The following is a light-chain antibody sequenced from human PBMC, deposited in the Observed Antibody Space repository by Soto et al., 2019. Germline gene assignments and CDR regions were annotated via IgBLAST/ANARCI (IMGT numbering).Light chain of an antibody. J-gene: IGKJ1*01. CDR2: GAS. Sequence: EIVMTQSPATLSVSPGERATLSYRASQSVSSNLAWYQQKPGQAPRLLIYGASTRATGIPARFSGSGSGTEFTLTINSLQSEDFAVYYCQQYSNWPPKTFGQGTKVEIK. CDR1: QSVSSN. CDR3: QQYSNWPPKT. V-gene: IGKV3D-15*01.